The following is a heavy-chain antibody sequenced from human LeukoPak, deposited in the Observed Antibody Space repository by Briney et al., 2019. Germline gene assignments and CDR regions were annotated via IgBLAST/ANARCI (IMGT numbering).Heavy chain of an antibody. CDR1: GFTFSSYG. CDR2: IRYDGSNK. J-gene: IGHJ4*01. Sequence: GGSLRLSCAASGFTFSSYGMHWVRQAPGKGLEWVAFIRYDGSNKYYADSVKGRFTISRDNSKNTLYLQMNSLRAEDTAVYYCVRDAQRGFDYSNSLAYWGHGTLVTVSS. V-gene: IGHV3-30*02. D-gene: IGHD4-11*01. CDR3: VRDAQRGFDYSNSLAY.